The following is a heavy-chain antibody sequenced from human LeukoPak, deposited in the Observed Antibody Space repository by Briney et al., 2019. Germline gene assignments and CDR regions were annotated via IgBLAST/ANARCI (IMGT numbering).Heavy chain of an antibody. V-gene: IGHV3-23*01. J-gene: IGHJ5*01. CDR1: GFTFNNYA. D-gene: IGHD4-17*01. CDR3: AKAPTVTTLDS. CDR2: VSNSGAST. Sequence: GVSLRLSCAASGFTFNNYAMTWVRQAPGKGLEWVSTVSNSGASTYYADSVKGRFTVSRDNSKNTLYLQMNSLRAEDTAIYYCAKAPTVTTLDSWGQGTLVTVSS.